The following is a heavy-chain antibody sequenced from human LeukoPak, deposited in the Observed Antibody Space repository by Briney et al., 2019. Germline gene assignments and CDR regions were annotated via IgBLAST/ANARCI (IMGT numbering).Heavy chain of an antibody. CDR1: GFTFSSYS. J-gene: IGHJ4*02. D-gene: IGHD4/OR15-4a*01. CDR2: ISSSSSYI. Sequence: GGSLRVSCAASGFTFSSYSMNWVRQAPGKGLEWVSSISSSSSYIYYTDSVKGRFTISRDNSKNTLYLQMNSLRAEDTAVYYCARRAGAYSHPYDYWGQGTLVTVSS. CDR3: ARRAGAYSHPYDY. V-gene: IGHV3-21*04.